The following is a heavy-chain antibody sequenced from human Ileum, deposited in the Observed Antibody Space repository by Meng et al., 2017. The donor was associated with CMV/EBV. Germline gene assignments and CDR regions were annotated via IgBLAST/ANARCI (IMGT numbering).Heavy chain of an antibody. V-gene: IGHV4-31*03. J-gene: IGHJ3*02. D-gene: IGHD3-10*01. Sequence: CTVSGASITSGGYYWSWIRQHPGKGLEWIGYIYYSGSTYYNPSLKSRVTISVDTSKNQFSLKLSSVTAADTAVFYCARVGGSYAFDIWGQGTMVTVSS. CDR1: GASITSGGYY. CDR2: IYYSGST. CDR3: ARVGGSYAFDI.